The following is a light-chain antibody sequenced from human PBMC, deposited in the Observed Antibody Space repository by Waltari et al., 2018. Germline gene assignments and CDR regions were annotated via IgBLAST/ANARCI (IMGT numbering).Light chain of an antibody. CDR3: QKYGTLPAT. J-gene: IGKJ1*01. Sequence: EIVLTQSPGTLSLSPGDRATLPCRASQSVSRYLAWYQQKPGQAPRLLIYDTSIRATGVPDRFGGSGSGTDFSLTISRLEPEDFAVYYCQKYGTLPATFGQGTKVQMK. CDR2: DTS. CDR1: QSVSRY. V-gene: IGKV3-20*01.